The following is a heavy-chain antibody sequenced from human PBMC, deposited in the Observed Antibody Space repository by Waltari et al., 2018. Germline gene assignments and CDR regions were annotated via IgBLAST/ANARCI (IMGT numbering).Heavy chain of an antibody. V-gene: IGHV1-8*01. Sequence: QVQLVQSGAEVKKPGASVKVSCKASGYTFTSYDIYWVRQAAGQGLAWMRWMNPNSGSTGYAQKFQGRVTVTRNTSISTAYMELGSLRSEDTAVYYCARGYRTLRPYWGYWGQGTLVTVSS. D-gene: IGHD2-21*01. CDR3: ARGYRTLRPYWGY. J-gene: IGHJ4*02. CDR2: MNPNSGST. CDR1: GYTFTSYD.